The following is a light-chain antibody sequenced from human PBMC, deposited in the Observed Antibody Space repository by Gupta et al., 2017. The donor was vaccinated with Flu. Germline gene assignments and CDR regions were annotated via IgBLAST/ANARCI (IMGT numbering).Light chain of an antibody. CDR2: GAS. Sequence: GETAPRSCRASQTVDRQLAWYQQKPGRAPRLVIYGASNRASGIPARFSASGSGTDFTLTISSLEPEDFAVYFCQHRALWPLTFGGGTKVEI. CDR1: QTVDRQ. CDR3: QHRALWPLT. V-gene: IGKV3-11*01. J-gene: IGKJ4*01.